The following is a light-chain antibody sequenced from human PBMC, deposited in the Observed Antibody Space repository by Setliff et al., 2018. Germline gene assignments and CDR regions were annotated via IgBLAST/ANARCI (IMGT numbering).Light chain of an antibody. J-gene: IGLJ3*02. CDR1: SSNIGAGYD. Sequence: QSVLTQPPSVSGAPGQRVTISCTGSSSNIGAGYDVHWYQQLPGTAPKLLIYGNSNRPSGVPDRFSGSKSGTSASLAITGLQAEDEADYCCQSYDSSLSAWVFGGGTQRTV. V-gene: IGLV1-40*01. CDR3: QSYDSSLSAWV. CDR2: GNS.